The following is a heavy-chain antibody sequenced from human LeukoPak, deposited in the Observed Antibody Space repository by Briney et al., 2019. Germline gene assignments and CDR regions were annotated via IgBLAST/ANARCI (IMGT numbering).Heavy chain of an antibody. V-gene: IGHV3-30*04. CDR3: ARNSDYYDYSPQSV. J-gene: IGHJ4*02. CDR1: GFTFSHYA. CDR2: IGHDGADK. D-gene: IGHD3-22*01. Sequence: GRSLRLSCAASGFTFSHYALHWVRQAPGKGLEWVALIGHDGADKYYADSVKGRFLISRDNSKNMLFLQMNSLIIGDTAVYYCARNSDYYDYSPQSVWGQGTLVTVS.